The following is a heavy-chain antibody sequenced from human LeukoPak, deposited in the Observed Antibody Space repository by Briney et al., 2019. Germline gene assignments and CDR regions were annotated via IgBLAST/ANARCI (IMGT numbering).Heavy chain of an antibody. Sequence: GGSLRLSCAASGYTLSTYWMSWVRQAPGKGLEWVANIRQDGSEKYYVDSVRGRFTISRDNAKNSLYLQMNSLRVEDTAVYYCARSNGWLPDYWGQGTLVTVSS. CDR1: GYTLSTYW. V-gene: IGHV3-7*01. CDR3: ARSNGWLPDY. CDR2: IRQDGSEK. J-gene: IGHJ4*02. D-gene: IGHD6-19*01.